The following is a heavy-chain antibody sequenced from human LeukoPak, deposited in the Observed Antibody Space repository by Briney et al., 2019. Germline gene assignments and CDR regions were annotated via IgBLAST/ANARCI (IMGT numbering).Heavy chain of an antibody. J-gene: IGHJ4*02. CDR2: ISYDGSNK. CDR1: GITFSTYG. Sequence: GGSLRLSCAASGITFSTYGMHWVRQAPGKGLEWVAVISYDGSNKYYADSVKGRFTISRDNAKNTLYLQMDSLRAEDTAVYYCTSRGASVSGIDYWGQGTLVTVSS. CDR3: TSRGASVSGIDY. V-gene: IGHV3-30*03. D-gene: IGHD2-8*01.